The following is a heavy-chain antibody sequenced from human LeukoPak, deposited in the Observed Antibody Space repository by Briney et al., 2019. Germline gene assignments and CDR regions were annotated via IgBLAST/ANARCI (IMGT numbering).Heavy chain of an antibody. CDR2: IKQDGSEK. J-gene: IGHJ4*02. CDR1: GFTFTSYW. Sequence: PGASLTLSCAASGFTFTSYWMSWVRQPPGKGLEWLANIKQDGSEKYYVDSVKGRFTISRDNAKNLLYLQMNSLRAEDTGVYSCAKSVVSSGTYIPFDYWGQGTLVTVSS. V-gene: IGHV3-7*01. CDR3: AKSVVSSGTYIPFDY. D-gene: IGHD1-26*01.